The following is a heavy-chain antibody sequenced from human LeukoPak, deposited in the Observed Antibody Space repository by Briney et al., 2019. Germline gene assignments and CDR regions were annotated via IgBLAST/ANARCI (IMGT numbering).Heavy chain of an antibody. Sequence: GGSLRLSCAASGFTFSSYWMSWVRQAPGKGLEWVANIKQDGSEKYYVDSVKGRFTISRDNAKSSLYLQMNSLRAEDTAVYYCARCGSYYTFDYWGQGTLVTVSS. D-gene: IGHD3-10*01. CDR3: ARCGSYYTFDY. CDR2: IKQDGSEK. V-gene: IGHV3-7*01. J-gene: IGHJ4*02. CDR1: GFTFSSYW.